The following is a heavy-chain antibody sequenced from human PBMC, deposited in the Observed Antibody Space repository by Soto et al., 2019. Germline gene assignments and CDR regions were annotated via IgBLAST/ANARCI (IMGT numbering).Heavy chain of an antibody. CDR3: VRDTSSGWHLKDH. D-gene: IGHD3-9*01. V-gene: IGHV3-9*01. Sequence: EVDLVESGGGLAQPGRSLRLSCVASGFTFDDNGMHWVRQIPGRGLEWVSGISWNSGSIGYAESVKGRFTIFRDNAKNSLYLEMNSLRQEDTALYYGVRDTSSGWHLKDHWGQGVQVSVSS. CDR2: ISWNSGSI. J-gene: IGHJ4*02. CDR1: GFTFDDNG.